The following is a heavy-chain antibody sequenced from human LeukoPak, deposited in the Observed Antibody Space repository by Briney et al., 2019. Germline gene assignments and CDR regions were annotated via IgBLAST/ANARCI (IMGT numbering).Heavy chain of an antibody. CDR2: ISYDGSNK. CDR3: AKDLYKAEWVDYYGMDV. D-gene: IGHD1-26*01. J-gene: IGHJ6*02. V-gene: IGHV3-30*04. Sequence: PGGSLRLSCAASGFTFSSYAMHWVRQAPGKGLEWVAVISYDGSNKYYADSVKGRFTISRDNSKNTLYLQMNSLRAEDTAVYYCAKDLYKAEWVDYYGMDVWGQGTTVTVSS. CDR1: GFTFSSYA.